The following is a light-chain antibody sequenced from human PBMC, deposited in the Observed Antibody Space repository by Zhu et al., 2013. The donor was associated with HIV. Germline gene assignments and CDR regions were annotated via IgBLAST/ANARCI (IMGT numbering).Light chain of an antibody. J-gene: IGKJ2*01. V-gene: IGKV1-13*02. CDR1: QGISSA. CDR2: DAS. CDR3: RQHKSFPIT. Sequence: AIQLTQSPSSLSASVGDRVTITCRASQGISSALAWYQQKPGKAPKLLIYDASSLESGVPSRFSGSGSGTDFTLTISSLQPEDFATYYCRQHKSFPITFGQGTKLEFK.